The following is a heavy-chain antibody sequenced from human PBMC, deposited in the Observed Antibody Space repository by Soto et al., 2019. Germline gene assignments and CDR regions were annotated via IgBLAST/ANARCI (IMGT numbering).Heavy chain of an antibody. CDR1: GGSFSGYY. CDR2: INHSGST. D-gene: IGHD3-10*01. V-gene: IGHV4-34*01. CDR3: ARGGGHSYGSGSGAFDI. J-gene: IGHJ3*02. Sequence: QVQLQQWGAGLLKPSETLSLTCAVYGGSFSGYYWSWIRQPPGKGLEWIGEINHSGSTNYNPSLKSRVTRSVYTSKTQFSLKLSSVTAADTAVYYCARGGGHSYGSGSGAFDIWGQGTMVTVSS.